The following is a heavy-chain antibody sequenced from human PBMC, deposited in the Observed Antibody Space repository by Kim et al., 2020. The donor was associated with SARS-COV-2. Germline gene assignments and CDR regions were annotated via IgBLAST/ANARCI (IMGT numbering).Heavy chain of an antibody. CDR1: GYSFTSYW. CDR3: ARHPLRFLEWLPPYYFDY. CDR2: IDPSDSYT. Sequence: GESLKISCKGSGYSFTSYWISWVRQMPGKGLEWMGRIDPSDSYTNYSPSFQGHVTISADKSISTAYLQWSSLKASDTAMYYCARHPLRFLEWLPPYYFDYWGQGALVTVSS. V-gene: IGHV5-10-1*01. J-gene: IGHJ4*02. D-gene: IGHD3-3*01.